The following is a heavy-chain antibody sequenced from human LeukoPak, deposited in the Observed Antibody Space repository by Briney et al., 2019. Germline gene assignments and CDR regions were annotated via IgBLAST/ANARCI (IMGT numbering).Heavy chain of an antibody. CDR3: ARDRHYFDSSGFYSWFDP. CDR2: IYITGYS. Sequence: SETLSLTCTVSGGSISGYYWSWVRQPAGKGLEWIGRIYITGYSNYNPSLQSRVTMSVDTSKNQFSLRLTSVTAADTAVYYCARDRHYFDSSGFYSWFDPWGQGTLVTVSS. V-gene: IGHV4-4*07. J-gene: IGHJ5*02. CDR1: GGSISGYY. D-gene: IGHD3-22*01.